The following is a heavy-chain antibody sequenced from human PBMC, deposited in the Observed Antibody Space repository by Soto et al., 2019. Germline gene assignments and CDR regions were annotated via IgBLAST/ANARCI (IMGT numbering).Heavy chain of an antibody. CDR3: ARIYFWSGHNVDY. Sequence: ASETLSLTCTVSGGSVSSGSYYWSWIRQPPGKGLEWIGYISYSGSTNYNPSLKSRVTISVDTSRNQFSLKLSSVTAADTAVYYCARIYFWSGHNVDYWGQGTLVTVSS. CDR1: GGSVSSGSYY. D-gene: IGHD3-3*01. CDR2: ISYSGST. V-gene: IGHV4-61*01. J-gene: IGHJ4*02.